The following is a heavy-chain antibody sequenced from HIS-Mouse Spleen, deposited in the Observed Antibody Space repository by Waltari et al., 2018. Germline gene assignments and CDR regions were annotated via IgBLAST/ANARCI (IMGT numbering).Heavy chain of an antibody. CDR2: IYYSGDT. V-gene: IGHV4-39*07. CDR1: GGSISSSSYY. Sequence: QLQLQESGPGLVKPSETLSLTCTVPGGSISSSSYYWGWIRQPPGKGLEWIGSIYYSGDTYYNPSIKSRVTISVDTSKSQFSLKLSSVTAADTAVYYCAREIPYSSSWYDWYFDLWGRGTLVTVSS. D-gene: IGHD6-13*01. CDR3: AREIPYSSSWYDWYFDL. J-gene: IGHJ2*01.